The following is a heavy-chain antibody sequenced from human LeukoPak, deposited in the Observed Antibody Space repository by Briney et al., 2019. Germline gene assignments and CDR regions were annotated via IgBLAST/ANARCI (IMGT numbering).Heavy chain of an antibody. J-gene: IGHJ3*02. CDR2: ISSSSSYI. V-gene: IGHV3-21*01. D-gene: IGHD4-17*01. Sequence: PGGSLRLSCAASGFTFSSYSMNWVRQAPGKGLEWVSSISSSSSYIYYADSVKGRFTISRDNAKNSLYLQMNSLRAEDTAVYYCAKGMTTVTTSEDAFDIWGQGTMVTVSS. CDR3: AKGMTTVTTSEDAFDI. CDR1: GFTFSSYS.